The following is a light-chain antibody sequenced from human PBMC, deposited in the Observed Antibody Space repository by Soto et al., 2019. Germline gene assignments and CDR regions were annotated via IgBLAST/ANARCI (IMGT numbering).Light chain of an antibody. CDR1: QSVSNSF. CDR3: QQYSSLPHT. Sequence: ESVLTQSPATLSLSPGERATLSCRASQSVSNSFFAWYQQKPGQAPRLLIYGVSSRATGIPDRFSGSGSGTDFTLTISRLEPEDFVVYYCQQYSSLPHTFGQGTKLEVE. CDR2: GVS. J-gene: IGKJ2*01. V-gene: IGKV3-20*01.